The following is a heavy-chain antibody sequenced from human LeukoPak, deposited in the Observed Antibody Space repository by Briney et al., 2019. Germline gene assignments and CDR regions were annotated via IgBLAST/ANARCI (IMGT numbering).Heavy chain of an antibody. V-gene: IGHV4-39*07. CDR1: GGSIRSTSYY. D-gene: IGHD2-21*01. CDR3: ARAWGDYYYYMDV. Sequence: SETLSLTCTVSGGSIRSTSYYWGWVRQPPGKGLEWIGSFYYSGSTYYNSSLQSRVTISVDTSKNQFSLKLSSVTAADTAVYYCARAWGDYYYYMDVWGKGTTVTVSS. J-gene: IGHJ6*03. CDR2: FYYSGST.